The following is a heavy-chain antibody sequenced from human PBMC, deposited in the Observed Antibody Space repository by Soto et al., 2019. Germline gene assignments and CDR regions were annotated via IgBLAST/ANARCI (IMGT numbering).Heavy chain of an antibody. CDR1: GFSFSSYW. J-gene: IGHJ5*02. D-gene: IGHD4-4*01. CDR3: AITTSTVSYWFDP. V-gene: IGHV3-7*03. CDR2: IKEDGGEQ. Sequence: PGGSLRLSCAASGFSFSSYWVSWVRQAPGKGPEWVANIKEDGGEQHYVDSVKGRFTISRDNTENSLFLQMNNLRAEDSAIYYCAITTSTVSYWFDPWGPGTQVTVSS.